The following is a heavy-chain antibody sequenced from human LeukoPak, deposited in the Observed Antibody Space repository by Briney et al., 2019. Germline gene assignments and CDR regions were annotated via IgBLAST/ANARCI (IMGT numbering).Heavy chain of an antibody. CDR2: ISGSGDST. CDR1: GFTFSSYA. D-gene: IGHD3-22*01. CDR3: AKCDKQDYYDSSGYYYEIFDY. V-gene: IGHV3-23*01. J-gene: IGHJ4*02. Sequence: GGSLRLSCAASGFTFSSYAMSWVRQAPGKGLEWVSAISGSGDSTYYADSVKGRFTISRDNSKNTLYLQMNSLRAEDTAVYYCAKCDKQDYYDSSGYYYEIFDYWGQGTLVTVSS.